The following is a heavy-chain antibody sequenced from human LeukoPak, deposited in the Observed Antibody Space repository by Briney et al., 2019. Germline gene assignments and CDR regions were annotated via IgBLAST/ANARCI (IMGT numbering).Heavy chain of an antibody. Sequence: ASVKVSFKASGYTFTSYGISWVRQAPGQGLEWMGWISAYNGNTNYAQKFQGRVTITADESTSTTYMELSSLRSEDTAVYYCARGGGGVISYYYYYMDVWGKGTTVTISS. J-gene: IGHJ6*03. V-gene: IGHV1-18*01. D-gene: IGHD3-16*02. CDR1: GYTFTSYG. CDR2: ISAYNGNT. CDR3: ARGGGGVISYYYYYMDV.